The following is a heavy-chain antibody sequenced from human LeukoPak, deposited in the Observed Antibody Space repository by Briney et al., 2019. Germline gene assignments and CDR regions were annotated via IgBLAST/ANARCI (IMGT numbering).Heavy chain of an antibody. D-gene: IGHD1-26*01. CDR1: GYTFISYY. Sequence: GSVKVSCKASGYTFISYYMHWVRPAPGQGGECLGLISPRGDKTRNAQKFQGRVNMARDMSTSTDYLELSSLRSEDTAVYYCARDNSVGDYAWWFDPWGQGTLVTVSS. V-gene: IGHV1-46*01. CDR3: ARDNSVGDYAWWFDP. CDR2: ISPRGDKT. J-gene: IGHJ5*02.